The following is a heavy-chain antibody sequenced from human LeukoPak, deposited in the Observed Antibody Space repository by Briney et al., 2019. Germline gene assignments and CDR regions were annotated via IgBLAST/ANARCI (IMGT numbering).Heavy chain of an antibody. V-gene: IGHV4-59*01. CDR2: IYYSGST. J-gene: IGHJ4*02. D-gene: IGHD2-2*01. Sequence: SETLSLTCTVSGGSISSYYWSWIRQPPGKGLEWIGYIYYSGSTNYNPSLKSRVTISVDTSKNQFSLKLSSVTAADTAVYYCAREAEYHFDYWGQRTLVTVSS. CDR1: GGSISSYY. CDR3: AREAEYHFDY.